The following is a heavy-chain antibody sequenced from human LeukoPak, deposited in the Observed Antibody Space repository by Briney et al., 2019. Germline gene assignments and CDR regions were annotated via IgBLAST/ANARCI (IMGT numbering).Heavy chain of an antibody. J-gene: IGHJ4*02. D-gene: IGHD3-10*01. CDR2: INPNGGGT. CDR1: RYTLTGYY. V-gene: IGHV1-2*02. CDR3: ARGRITMVRGVIIAEDPSF. Sequence: ASVTVSFMASRYTLTGYYMHWVRPAPGRGLEGVGWINPNGGGTNCAQKFQGRVTMTRGTSISTAYIELSRLRSDDTAVYDCARGRITMVRGVIIAEDPSFWGQGTLVTVSS.